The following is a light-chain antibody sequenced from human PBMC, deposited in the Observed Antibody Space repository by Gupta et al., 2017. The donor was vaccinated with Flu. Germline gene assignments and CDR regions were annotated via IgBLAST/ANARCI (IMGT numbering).Light chain of an antibody. Sequence: GDRVTITCRASQGIRSYLAWYQQKPGKAPKLLIYSASTLQSGVPSRFSGSGSGTEYTLTIRSLQPEEFATYFCQQVNSYPYTFGQGTKLEIK. J-gene: IGKJ2*01. V-gene: IGKV1-9*01. CDR2: SAS. CDR1: QGIRSY. CDR3: QQVNSYPYT.